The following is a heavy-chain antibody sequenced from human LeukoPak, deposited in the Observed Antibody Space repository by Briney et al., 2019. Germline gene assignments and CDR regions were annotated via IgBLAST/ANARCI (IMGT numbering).Heavy chain of an antibody. J-gene: IGHJ4*02. CDR2: ITSSGSTI. CDR1: GFTFSSYS. CDR3: ATEDVITN. D-gene: IGHD2-21*01. Sequence: GGSLRLSCAASGFTFSSYSMNWVRQAPGKGLEWVSYITSSGSTIYYADSVKGRFTISRDNAKNLLYLQMNSLRAEDTAVYYCATEDVITNWGQGTLVTVSS. V-gene: IGHV3-48*01.